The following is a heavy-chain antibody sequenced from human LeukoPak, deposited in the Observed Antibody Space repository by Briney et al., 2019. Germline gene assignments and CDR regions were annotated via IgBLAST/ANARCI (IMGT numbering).Heavy chain of an antibody. V-gene: IGHV3-30-3*01. D-gene: IGHD5-18*01. CDR3: ARDRVDTAMVTWSGYFDY. Sequence: GGSLRLSCAASGFTLSSYAMHWVRQAPGKGLEWVAVISYDGSNKYYADSVKGRFTISRDNSKNTLYLQMNSLRAEDTAVYYCARDRVDTAMVTWSGYFDYWGQGTLVTVSS. CDR1: GFTLSSYA. CDR2: ISYDGSNK. J-gene: IGHJ4*02.